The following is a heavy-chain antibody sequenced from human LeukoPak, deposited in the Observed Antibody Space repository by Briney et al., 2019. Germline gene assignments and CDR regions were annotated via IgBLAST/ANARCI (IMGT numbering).Heavy chain of an antibody. CDR3: ASRDHYDSRSYSFQY. D-gene: IGHD3-22*01. CDR2: TYHSGST. CDR1: GGSISSYY. V-gene: IGHV4-59*12. Sequence: SETLSLTCTVSGGSISSYYWSWIRQPPGKGLEWIGETYHSGSTKYNPSLKSRVTISVDKSKNEFSLKLSSVTAADTAVYFCASRDHYDSRSYSFQYWGQGTLVTVSS. J-gene: IGHJ4*02.